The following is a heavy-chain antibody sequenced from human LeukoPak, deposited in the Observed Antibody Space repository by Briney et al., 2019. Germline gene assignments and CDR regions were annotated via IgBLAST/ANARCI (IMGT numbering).Heavy chain of an antibody. D-gene: IGHD1-26*01. CDR1: GFTFSNYA. CDR3: SSGAFDH. V-gene: IGHV3-30*02. Sequence: PGGSLRLSCAASGFTFSNYAMHWVRQAPGKGLEWVAFIRSDGSNKYYVDSVKGRFTISRDNSKNTLSLLMNSLRAEDTAVYYCSSGAFDHWGQGTLVTVSS. J-gene: IGHJ4*02. CDR2: IRSDGSNK.